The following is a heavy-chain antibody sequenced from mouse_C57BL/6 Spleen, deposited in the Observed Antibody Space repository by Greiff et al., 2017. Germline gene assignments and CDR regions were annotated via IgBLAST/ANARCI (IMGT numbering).Heavy chain of an antibody. D-gene: IGHD1-1*01. CDR1: GYAFSSYW. Sequence: QVQLQQSGAELVKPGASVKISCKASGYAFSSYWMNWVKQRPGTGLEWIGQIYPGDGDTNYNGKFKGKATLTADKSSSTAYMQLSSLTSEDSAVYFCARSGGSSSYWYFDVWGTWTTVTVSS. CDR3: ARSGGSSSYWYFDV. V-gene: IGHV1-80*01. J-gene: IGHJ1*03. CDR2: IYPGDGDT.